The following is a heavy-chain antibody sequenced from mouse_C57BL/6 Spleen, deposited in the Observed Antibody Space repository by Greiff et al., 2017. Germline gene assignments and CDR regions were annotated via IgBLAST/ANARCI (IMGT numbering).Heavy chain of an antibody. V-gene: IGHV5-6*01. Sequence: EVKVVESGGDLVKPGGSLKLSCAASGFTFSSYGMSWVRQTPDKRLEWVATISSGGSYTYYPDSVKGRFTISRDNAKNTLYLQMSSLKSEDTAMYYCARHDYGSSLYAMDYWGQGTSVTVSS. D-gene: IGHD1-1*01. CDR3: ARHDYGSSLYAMDY. J-gene: IGHJ4*01. CDR2: ISSGGSYT. CDR1: GFTFSSYG.